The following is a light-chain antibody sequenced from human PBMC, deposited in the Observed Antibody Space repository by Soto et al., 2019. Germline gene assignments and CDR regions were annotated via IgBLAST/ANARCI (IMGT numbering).Light chain of an antibody. CDR3: QQYCSSPRT. CDR2: GAS. CDR1: QSVSSYY. J-gene: IGKJ1*01. Sequence: EIVLTQSPVTLSLSPGKRATLSCRASQSVSSYYLAWFQQKPGQPPRLLIYGASISATGIPDRFSGSGSGTDFSLTISRLEPEDCAVYYCQQYCSSPRTFGQGTTVEIK. V-gene: IGKV3-20*01.